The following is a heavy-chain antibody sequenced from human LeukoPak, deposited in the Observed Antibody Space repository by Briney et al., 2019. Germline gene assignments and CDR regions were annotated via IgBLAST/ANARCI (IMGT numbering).Heavy chain of an antibody. CDR1: GFTFSSYG. J-gene: IGHJ3*02. D-gene: IGHD3-10*01. Sequence: GGSLRLSCAASGFTFSSYGMHWVRQAPGEGLEWVAVISYDGSNKYYADSVKGRFTISRDNSKNTLYLQMNSLRAEDTAVYYCAKAYYYGSARDAFDIWGQGTMVTVSS. V-gene: IGHV3-30*18. CDR2: ISYDGSNK. CDR3: AKAYYYGSARDAFDI.